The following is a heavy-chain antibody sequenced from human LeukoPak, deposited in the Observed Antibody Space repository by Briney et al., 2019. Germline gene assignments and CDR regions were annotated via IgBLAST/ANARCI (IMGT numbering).Heavy chain of an antibody. D-gene: IGHD6-13*01. CDR2: THYSGAT. Sequence: SETLSLTCTVSGGSISSYYWSWLRQPPGKGLEYIGYTHYSGATNYNPSLKSRVTISLDTSGNQFSLKLSSVTAADTAVYYCAREEGYSSLDVWGKGTTVTVSS. CDR3: AREEGYSSLDV. CDR1: GGSISSYY. V-gene: IGHV4-59*01. J-gene: IGHJ6*04.